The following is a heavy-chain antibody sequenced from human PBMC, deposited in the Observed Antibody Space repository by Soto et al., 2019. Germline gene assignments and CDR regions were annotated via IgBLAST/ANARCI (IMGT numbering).Heavy chain of an antibody. CDR2: IKSKTDGGTT. CDR1: GFTFSDAW. D-gene: IGHD2-15*01. J-gene: IGHJ3*02. CDR3: TTDSVVVVAFDAFDI. Sequence: PGGSLRLSCAASGFTFSDAWMSWVRQAPGVGLEWVGRIKSKTDGGTTDYAAPVKGRFTISRDDSKNTLYLQVNSLKTEDTAVYYCTTDSVVVVAFDAFDIWGQGTMVTVSS. V-gene: IGHV3-15*01.